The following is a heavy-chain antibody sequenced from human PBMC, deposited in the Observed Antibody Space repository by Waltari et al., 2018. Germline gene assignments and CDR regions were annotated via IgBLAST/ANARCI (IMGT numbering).Heavy chain of an antibody. CDR3: ARDEYYDCWSGYSP. D-gene: IGHD3-3*01. V-gene: IGHV1-2*02. CDR2: INPNSGGT. J-gene: IGHJ3*01. CDR1: GYTFTGYY. Sequence: QVQLVQSGAEGKTPGASVKVSCKASGYTFTGYYMPWGRQAPGQGIEWIGWINPNSGGTNYGQKFQGRVTMTRDTPISTAYMELSRLRSDDTAVYYCARDEYYDCWSGYSPWGQGTMVTVSS.